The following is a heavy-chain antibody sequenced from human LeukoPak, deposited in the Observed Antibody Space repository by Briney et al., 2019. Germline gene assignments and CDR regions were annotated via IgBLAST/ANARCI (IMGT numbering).Heavy chain of an antibody. V-gene: IGHV4-59*08. Sequence: PSETLSLTCTVSGGSISSYYWSWIRQPPGKGLEWIGYIYYSGSTNYNPSLKSRVTISVDTSKNQFSLKLSSVTAADTAVYYCASEKPDYYDSSGPWDYWGQGTLVTVSS. J-gene: IGHJ4*02. CDR3: ASEKPDYYDSSGPWDY. D-gene: IGHD3-22*01. CDR1: GGSISSYY. CDR2: IYYSGST.